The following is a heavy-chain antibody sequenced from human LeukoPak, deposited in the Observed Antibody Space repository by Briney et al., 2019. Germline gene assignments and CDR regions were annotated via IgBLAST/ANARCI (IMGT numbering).Heavy chain of an antibody. J-gene: IGHJ5*02. V-gene: IGHV1-2*02. D-gene: IGHD1-1*01. Sequence: ASVKVSCKASGYTFAGYYMHWVRQAPGQGLEWMRWINPNSGGTNYAQKFQGRVTMTRDTSTSTAYMELSRLRSDDTAVYYCAAFGTTGTLTLSNWFDPWGQGTLVTVSS. CDR3: AAFGTTGTLTLSNWFDP. CDR2: INPNSGGT. CDR1: GYTFAGYY.